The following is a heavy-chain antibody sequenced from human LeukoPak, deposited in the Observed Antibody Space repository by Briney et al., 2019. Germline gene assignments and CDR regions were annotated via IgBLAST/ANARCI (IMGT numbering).Heavy chain of an antibody. CDR1: GGSISSYY. Sequence: SETLSLTCTVSGGSISSYYWSWIRQHPGKGLEWIGYIYYSGSTYYNPSLKSRVTISVDTSKNQFSLKLSSVTAADTAVYYCARDSIAAAGTGRFYGMDVWGQGTTVTVSS. CDR3: ARDSIAAAGTGRFYGMDV. CDR2: IYYSGST. J-gene: IGHJ6*02. V-gene: IGHV4-59*06. D-gene: IGHD6-13*01.